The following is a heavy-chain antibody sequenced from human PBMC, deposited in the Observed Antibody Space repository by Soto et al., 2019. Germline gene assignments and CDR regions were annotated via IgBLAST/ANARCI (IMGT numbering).Heavy chain of an antibody. V-gene: IGHV3-9*01. D-gene: IGHD1-7*01. J-gene: IGHJ4*02. CDR1: GFTFSGYA. CDR3: AKETGTTRYFDY. Sequence: PGGSLRLSCAASGFTFSGYAMSWVRQAPGKGLEWVSDISWNSGSIGYADSVKGRFTISRDNAKNSLYLQMNSLRAEDTAFYYCAKETGTTRYFDYWGQGTLVTVSS. CDR2: ISWNSGSI.